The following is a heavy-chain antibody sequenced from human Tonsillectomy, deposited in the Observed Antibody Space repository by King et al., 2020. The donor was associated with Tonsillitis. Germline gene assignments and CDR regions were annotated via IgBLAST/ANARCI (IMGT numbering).Heavy chain of an antibody. J-gene: IGHJ4*02. V-gene: IGHV3-7*01. D-gene: IGHD3-10*01. Sequence: VQLVESGGGLVQPGGSLRLPCAASGFPFSSYWMTWVRQAPGKGLEWVANIKQDGSEKYYVDSVKGRFTISRDNAKNSLFLQMNSLRAEDTAVYYCARNALLFGQLSLDYWGQGTLVTVSS. CDR1: GFPFSSYW. CDR3: ARNALLFGQLSLDY. CDR2: IKQDGSEK.